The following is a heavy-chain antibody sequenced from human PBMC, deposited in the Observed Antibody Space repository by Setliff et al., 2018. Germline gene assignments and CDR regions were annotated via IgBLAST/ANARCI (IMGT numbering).Heavy chain of an antibody. CDR3: AREGVDTRSSTDYRYYIDV. D-gene: IGHD5-18*01. CDR1: GYSFTNYG. CDR2: ISGYDDNT. J-gene: IGHJ6*03. V-gene: IGHV1-18*01. Sequence: ASVKVSCKAFGYSFTNYGLNWVRQAPGQGLEWMGWISGYDDNTNYAQHLQGRVTMTTDTSTSTAYMELRSLRTEDTAVYYCAREGVDTRSSTDYRYYIDVCGKGTTVTVSS.